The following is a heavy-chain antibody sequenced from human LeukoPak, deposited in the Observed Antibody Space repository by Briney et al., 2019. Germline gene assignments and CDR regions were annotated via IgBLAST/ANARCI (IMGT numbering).Heavy chain of an antibody. Sequence: PSETLSLTCTVSGGSISSHYWSWIRQPPGKGLEWIGYIYYSGSTNYNPSLKSRVTISVDTSKNQFSLKLSSVTAADTAVYYCAKLGYCSSTSCYFDAFDIWGQGTIVTVCS. V-gene: IGHV4-59*11. CDR1: GGSISSHY. CDR2: IYYSGST. J-gene: IGHJ3*02. D-gene: IGHD2-2*01. CDR3: AKLGYCSSTSCYFDAFDI.